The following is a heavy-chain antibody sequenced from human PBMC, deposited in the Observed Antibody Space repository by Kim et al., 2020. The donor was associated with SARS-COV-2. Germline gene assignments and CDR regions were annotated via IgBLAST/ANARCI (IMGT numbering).Heavy chain of an antibody. D-gene: IGHD3-22*01. CDR2: IYYSGST. J-gene: IGHJ3*02. Sequence: SETLSLTCTVSGGSISSSSYYWGWIRQPPGKGLEWIGSIYYSGSTYYNPSLKSRVTISVDTSKNQFSLKLSSVTAADTAVYYCARDHDRSGYYPLDAFD. CDR1: GGSISSSSYY. V-gene: IGHV4-39*07. CDR3: ARDHDRSGYYPLDAFD.